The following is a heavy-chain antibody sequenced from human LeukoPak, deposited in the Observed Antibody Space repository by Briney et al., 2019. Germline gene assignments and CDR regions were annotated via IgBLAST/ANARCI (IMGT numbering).Heavy chain of an antibody. Sequence: GGSLRLSCAASGFTFSSYWMSWVRQAPGKGLEWVANIKQDGSEKYYVDSVKGRFTISRDNAKNSLYLQMNSLRAEDTAVYYCARDSMGYYDSSGTDAFDIGGQGTMVTVSS. CDR1: GFTFSSYW. CDR3: ARDSMGYYDSSGTDAFDI. J-gene: IGHJ3*02. V-gene: IGHV3-7*01. CDR2: IKQDGSEK. D-gene: IGHD3-22*01.